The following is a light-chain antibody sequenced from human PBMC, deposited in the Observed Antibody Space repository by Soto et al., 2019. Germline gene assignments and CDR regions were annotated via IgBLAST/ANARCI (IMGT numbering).Light chain of an antibody. CDR1: QSVSTKY. Sequence: EIVLTQSPGTLSLSPGERATLSCRASQSVSTKYLAWYQQKPGQAPRLLIHGVSIRATGIPDRFSGSGSGTDFILTISRLEPEDFAVYYCHQFGTSPLVTFGPGTKVDIK. J-gene: IGKJ3*01. CDR3: HQFGTSPLVT. V-gene: IGKV3-20*01. CDR2: GVS.